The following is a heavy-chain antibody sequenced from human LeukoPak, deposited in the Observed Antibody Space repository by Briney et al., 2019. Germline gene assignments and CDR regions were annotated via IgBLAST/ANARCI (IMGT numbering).Heavy chain of an antibody. D-gene: IGHD3-10*01. CDR2: IYYSGST. Sequence: PSETLSLTCTVSGGSISSYYWSWIRQPPGKGLEWIGYIYYSGSTNYNPSLKSRVTISVDTSKNQFSLKLSSVTAADTAVDNCARELLWFGDSAGAFDIWGQGTMVTVSS. CDR3: ARELLWFGDSAGAFDI. CDR1: GGSISSYY. V-gene: IGHV4-59*01. J-gene: IGHJ3*02.